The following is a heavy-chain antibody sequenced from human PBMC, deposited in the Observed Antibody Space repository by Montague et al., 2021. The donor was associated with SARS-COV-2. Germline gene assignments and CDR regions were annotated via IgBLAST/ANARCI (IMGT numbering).Heavy chain of an antibody. CDR1: GGSFSGYY. V-gene: IGHV4-34*01. CDR2: INHSGST. CDR3: ARGARQGYGFRLGYFDY. J-gene: IGHJ4*02. D-gene: IGHD3-10*01. Sequence: SETLSLTCAVSGGSFSGYYWNWIRQPPGKGLEWIGEINHSGSTNYNPSLKSRVTMSVDTSKNQFSLKLSSVTAADTAVYYCARGARQGYGFRLGYFDYWGQGTLVTVSS.